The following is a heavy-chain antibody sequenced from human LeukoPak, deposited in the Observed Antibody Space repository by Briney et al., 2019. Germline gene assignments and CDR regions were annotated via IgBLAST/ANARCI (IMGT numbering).Heavy chain of an antibody. CDR3: ARASQRLRPPYYYGMDV. CDR2: IYHSGST. D-gene: IGHD6-25*01. J-gene: IGHJ6*02. Sequence: PSETLSLTCAVSGGSISSGGYSWSWIRQPPGKGLEWIGYIYHSGSTYYNPSLKSQVTISVDRSKNQFSLKLSSVTAADTAVYYCARASQRLRPPYYYGMDVWGQGTTVTVSS. V-gene: IGHV4-30-2*01. CDR1: GGSISSGGYS.